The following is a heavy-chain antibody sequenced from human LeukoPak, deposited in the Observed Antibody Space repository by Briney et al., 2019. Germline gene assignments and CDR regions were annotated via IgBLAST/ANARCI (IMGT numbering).Heavy chain of an antibody. CDR2: INREGFST. J-gene: IGHJ4*02. CDR3: VCSGNCPFDY. D-gene: IGHD1-26*01. CDR1: GFTFSNHW. Sequence: GGSLRLSCAASGFTFSNHWMHWVRQAPGKGLEWVSRINREGFSTTYADSVKDRFTISRDNAKNTLYLQMNSLRAEHTAVYFCVCSGNCPFDYWGRGALVSVSS. V-gene: IGHV3-74*01.